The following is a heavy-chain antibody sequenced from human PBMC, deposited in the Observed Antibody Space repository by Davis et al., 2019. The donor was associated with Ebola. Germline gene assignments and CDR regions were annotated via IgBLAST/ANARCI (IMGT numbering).Heavy chain of an antibody. V-gene: IGHV1-3*01. J-gene: IGHJ4*02. Sequence: ASVKVSCKASVYTFTSYAMHWVRQAPGQRLEWMGWINAGNGNTKYSQKFQGRVTITRDTSASTAYMELSSLRSEDTAVYYCARAQFPTTSDHWGQGTLVTVSS. CDR3: ARAQFPTTSDH. CDR1: VYTFTSYA. D-gene: IGHD1-1*01. CDR2: INAGNGNT.